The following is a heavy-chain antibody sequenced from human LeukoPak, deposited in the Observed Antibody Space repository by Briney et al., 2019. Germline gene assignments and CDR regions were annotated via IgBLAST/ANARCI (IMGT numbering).Heavy chain of an antibody. CDR2: ISSSSSYI. J-gene: IGHJ4*02. V-gene: IGHV3-21*04. CDR3: AKSTSVPAAIPYYFDY. D-gene: IGHD2-2*01. CDR1: GFTFSSYS. Sequence: GGSLRLSCAASGFTFSSYSMNWVRQAPGKGLEWVSSISSSSSYIYYADSVKGRFTISRDNARNSLYLQMNSLRAEDTAVYYCAKSTSVPAAIPYYFDYWGQGTLVTVSS.